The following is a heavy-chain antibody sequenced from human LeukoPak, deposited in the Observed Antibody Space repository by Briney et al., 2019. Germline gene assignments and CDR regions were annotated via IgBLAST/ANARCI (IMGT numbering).Heavy chain of an antibody. Sequence: SETLSLTCAVSGASITNDNWWSWVRQTPGKGLEWIGEIYHSGSTSYNPSLKNRVTISVDTSKNQFSLKLSSVTAADTAVYYCARGPSRVVPAASGAFDTWGQGTMVTVSS. CDR1: GASITNDNW. V-gene: IGHV4-4*02. D-gene: IGHD2-2*01. J-gene: IGHJ3*02. CDR2: IYHSGST. CDR3: ARGPSRVVPAASGAFDT.